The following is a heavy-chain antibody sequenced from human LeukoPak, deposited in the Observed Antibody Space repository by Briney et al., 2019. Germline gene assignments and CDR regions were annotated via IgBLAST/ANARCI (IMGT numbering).Heavy chain of an antibody. V-gene: IGHV3-9*03. CDR3: AKDWGNGYSYGGLDY. CDR1: GFTFTDHA. Sequence: GRSLRLSCAASGFTFTDHAMHWVRQAPGKGLEWVLGITWNSGNIVYADSVKGRFTISRDNAKNSLYLQMNSLRAEDMALYYCAKDWGNGYSYGGLDYWGQGTLVTVSS. CDR2: ITWNSGNI. D-gene: IGHD5-18*01. J-gene: IGHJ4*02.